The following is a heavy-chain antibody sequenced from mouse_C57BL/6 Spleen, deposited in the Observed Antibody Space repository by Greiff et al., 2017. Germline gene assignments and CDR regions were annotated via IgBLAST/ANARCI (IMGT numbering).Heavy chain of an antibody. CDR3: ARDQNSSSSGFAY. D-gene: IGHD1-1*01. V-gene: IGHV5-4*01. J-gene: IGHJ3*01. Sequence: EVQLVESGGGLVKPGGSLKLSCAASGFTFSSYAMSWVRQTPEKRLEWVATISDGGSYTYYPDNVKGRFTISRDNAKNNLYLQMSHLKSEDTAMYYCARDQNSSSSGFAYWGQGTLVTVSA. CDR2: ISDGGSYT. CDR1: GFTFSSYA.